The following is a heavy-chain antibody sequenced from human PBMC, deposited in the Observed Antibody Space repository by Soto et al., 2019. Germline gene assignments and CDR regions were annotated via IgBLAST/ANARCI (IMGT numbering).Heavy chain of an antibody. CDR2: IYTSGNT. CDR3: ARDGNGDNGRAFDP. CDR1: GGSISNYY. J-gene: IGHJ5*02. Sequence: ETLSLTCTVSGGSISNYYWSGMRQPSGKGLEWIGRIYTSGNTNYNPSLKGRVTMSVDMSKNQFSLKLSSVAAADTAVYYCARDGNGDNGRAFDPWGQGTLVTVSS. D-gene: IGHD4-17*01. V-gene: IGHV4-4*07.